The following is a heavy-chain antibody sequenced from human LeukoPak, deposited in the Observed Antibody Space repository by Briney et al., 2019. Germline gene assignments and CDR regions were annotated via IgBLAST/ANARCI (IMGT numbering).Heavy chain of an antibody. CDR2: INHSGST. J-gene: IGHJ4*02. CDR3: ARDQLWYFDY. Sequence: PSETLSLTCTISGGSVSDYYWSWIRQPPGKGLEWIGEINHSGSTNYNPSLKSRVTISVDTSKNQFSLKLSSVTAADTAVYYCARDQLWYFDYWGQGTLVTVSS. V-gene: IGHV4-34*01. CDR1: GGSVSDYY. D-gene: IGHD5-18*01.